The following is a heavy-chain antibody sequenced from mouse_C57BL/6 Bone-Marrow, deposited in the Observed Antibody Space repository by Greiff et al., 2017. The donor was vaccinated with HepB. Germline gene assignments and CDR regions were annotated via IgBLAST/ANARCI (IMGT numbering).Heavy chain of an antibody. CDR2: IHPNSGST. CDR1: GYTFTSSW. J-gene: IGHJ1*03. Sequence: QVQLKQPGAELVKPGASVKLSCTASGYTFTSSWLHWVKQRPGQGLEWIGMIHPNSGSTNYNEKFKSKATLTVDQSSSTAYMQLSSLTSEDSAGYYCARSEPWYFDVWGTGTTGTVAS. CDR3: ARSEPWYFDV. V-gene: IGHV1-64*01.